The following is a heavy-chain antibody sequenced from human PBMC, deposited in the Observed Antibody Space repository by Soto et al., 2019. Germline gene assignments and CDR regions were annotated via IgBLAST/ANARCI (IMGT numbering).Heavy chain of an antibody. CDR1: GGSISSTSHY. Sequence: SETLSLTCTVSGGSISSTSHYWGWIRQPPGKGLEWIGSINYSGSTYYNPSLKSRVTISVDTSKNQFSLELSSVTAADTAVYYCARVQYYYGSGSYYFEYWGQGTLVTVSS. D-gene: IGHD3-10*01. J-gene: IGHJ4*02. V-gene: IGHV4-39*01. CDR2: INYSGST. CDR3: ARVQYYYGSGSYYFEY.